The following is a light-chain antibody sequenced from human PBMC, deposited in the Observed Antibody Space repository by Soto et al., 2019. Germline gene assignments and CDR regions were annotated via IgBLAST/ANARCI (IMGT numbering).Light chain of an antibody. V-gene: IGKV3-20*01. CDR2: GAS. CDR3: QQYGSSPTYT. Sequence: EIVLTQSPGTLSLSPGERATLSCRASQSVSSSYLAWYQQTPGQAPMLLIYGASSRATGIPDRFSGSGSGTDFTLTISRLEPEDFAVYYCQQYGSSPTYTFGQGTKLEIK. CDR1: QSVSSSY. J-gene: IGKJ2*01.